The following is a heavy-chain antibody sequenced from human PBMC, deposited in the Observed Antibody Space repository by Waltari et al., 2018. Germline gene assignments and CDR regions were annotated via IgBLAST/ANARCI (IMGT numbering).Heavy chain of an antibody. V-gene: IGHV1-69*04. CDR3: ARRGGGNRGWYFDY. Sequence: QVQLVQSGAEVKKPGSSVKVSCKASGGTFSSYAISWVRQAPGQGLEWMGGIIPILGIANYEQKFQGRVTITADESTSTAYMELSSLRSEDTAVYYCARRGGGNRGWYFDYWGQGTLVTVSS. CDR2: IIPILGIA. D-gene: IGHD2-15*01. CDR1: GGTFSSYA. J-gene: IGHJ4*02.